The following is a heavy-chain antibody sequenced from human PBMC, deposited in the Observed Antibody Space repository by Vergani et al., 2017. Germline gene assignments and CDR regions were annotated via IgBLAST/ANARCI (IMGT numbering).Heavy chain of an antibody. D-gene: IGHD4-17*01. CDR3: ARGRLRFDY. CDR2: IYYSGST. J-gene: IGHJ4*02. V-gene: IGHV4-59*01. Sequence: QVQLQESGPGLVKPSETLSLTCTVSGGSISSYYWSWIRQPPGKGLEWIGYIYYSGSTNYNPSLKSRVTISVDTSKNQFSLKLSSVTAADTAVYYCARGRLRFDYWGQETLVTVSS. CDR1: GGSISSYY.